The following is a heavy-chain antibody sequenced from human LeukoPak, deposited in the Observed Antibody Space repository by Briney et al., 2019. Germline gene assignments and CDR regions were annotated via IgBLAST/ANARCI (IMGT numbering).Heavy chain of an antibody. CDR3: ARDYPKYCSAGTCYCDY. CDR1: GFSFNSYS. D-gene: IGHD2-15*01. CDR2: ISSSSIYI. Sequence: GGSLRLSCAASGFSFNSYSMNWVRQAPGKGLEWVSSISSSSIYIYYGDSVKGRFTILRDNAKNSVYLQMNNLRAEDTAVYYCARDYPKYCSAGTCYCDYWGQGTPVTVSS. J-gene: IGHJ4*02. V-gene: IGHV3-21*01.